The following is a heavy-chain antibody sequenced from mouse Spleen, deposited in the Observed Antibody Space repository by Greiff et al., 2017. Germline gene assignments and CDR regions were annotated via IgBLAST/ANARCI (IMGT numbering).Heavy chain of an antibody. CDR1: GYTFTSYW. Sequence: QVQLQQPGAELVRPGSSVKLSCKASGYTFTSYWMHWVKQRPIQGLEWIGNIDPSDSETHYNQKFKDKATLTVDKSSSTAYMQLSSLTSEDSAVYYCANGELGRGFAYWGQGTLVTVSA. CDR2: IDPSDSET. V-gene: IGHV1-52*01. CDR3: ANGELGRGFAY. D-gene: IGHD4-1*01. J-gene: IGHJ3*01.